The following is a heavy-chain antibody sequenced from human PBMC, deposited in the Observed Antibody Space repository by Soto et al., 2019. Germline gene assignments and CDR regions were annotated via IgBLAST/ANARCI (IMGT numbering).Heavy chain of an antibody. Sequence: QVHLVESGGGVVQPGRSLRLSCAASGFTFSSYGIHWVRQAPGKGLEWVAVISFDGSNKYYADSVKGRFTISRDNSKNTLYLQMNSLRDEDTAVYYCAKDWGHSSSWLRYGMDVWGQGTTVTVSS. D-gene: IGHD6-13*01. CDR3: AKDWGHSSSWLRYGMDV. V-gene: IGHV3-30*18. J-gene: IGHJ6*02. CDR2: ISFDGSNK. CDR1: GFTFSSYG.